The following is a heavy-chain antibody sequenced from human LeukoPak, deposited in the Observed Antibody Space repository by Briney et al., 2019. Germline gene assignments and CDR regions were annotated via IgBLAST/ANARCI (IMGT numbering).Heavy chain of an antibody. Sequence: GGSLRLSCAASGFTFSSYAMHWVRQAPGKGLEWVAVISYNGSNKYYADSVKGRFTISRANSKSTLYLQMNNLRAGDTAVYYCAKDPHYYTSVDYWGQGTLVTVSS. CDR2: ISYNGSNK. D-gene: IGHD3-10*01. V-gene: IGHV3-30-3*01. CDR1: GFTFSSYA. J-gene: IGHJ4*02. CDR3: AKDPHYYTSVDY.